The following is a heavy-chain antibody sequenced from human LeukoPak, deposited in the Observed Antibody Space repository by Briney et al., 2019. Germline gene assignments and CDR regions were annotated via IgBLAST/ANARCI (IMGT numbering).Heavy chain of an antibody. CDR2: IYTSGST. Sequence: NPSETLSLTCTVSGGSISSYYWSWIRQPAGKGLEWIGRIYTSGSTNYNPSLKSRVTMSVDTSKNQFSLKLSSVTAADTAAYYCARGFDGGYFPGAGMDVWGQGTTVTVSS. V-gene: IGHV4-4*07. CDR3: ARGFDGGYFPGAGMDV. J-gene: IGHJ6*02. CDR1: GGSISSYY. D-gene: IGHD5-12*01.